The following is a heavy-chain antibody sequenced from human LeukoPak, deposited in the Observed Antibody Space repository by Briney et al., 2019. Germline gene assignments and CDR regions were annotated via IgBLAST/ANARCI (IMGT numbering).Heavy chain of an antibody. CDR1: GGSINTYY. Sequence: SETLSLTCAVSGGSINTYYWSWIRQPPGKGLEWIGYIYYGGSTYSNPSLKGRVTISSDTSKNQFSLKITSVTAADTAVYYCARSSVSGTYSGGYWGQGILVTVSS. J-gene: IGHJ4*02. CDR3: ARSSVSGTYSGGY. CDR2: IYYGGST. V-gene: IGHV4-59*08. D-gene: IGHD3-10*01.